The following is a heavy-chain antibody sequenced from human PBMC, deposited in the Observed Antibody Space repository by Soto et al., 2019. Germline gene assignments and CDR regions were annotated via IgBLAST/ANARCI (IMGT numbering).Heavy chain of an antibody. CDR3: ARHWIAGSSIP. Sequence: LSETLSLTCSVSGDSISSSSQYWGWIRQPPGKGLEWIGSIHYSGTSYYNPSLKSRVTIFVDTSKNQLSLKLSSVTAADTAVYYCARHWIAGSSIPWGQGTMVTV. CDR2: IHYSGTS. D-gene: IGHD2-2*02. CDR1: GDSISSSSQY. J-gene: IGHJ4*02. V-gene: IGHV4-39*01.